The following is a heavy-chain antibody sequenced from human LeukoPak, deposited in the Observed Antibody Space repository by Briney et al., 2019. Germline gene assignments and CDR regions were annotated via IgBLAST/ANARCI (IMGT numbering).Heavy chain of an antibody. CDR2: IILIFGTA. Sequence: GSSVKVSCKASGGTFRSYAISWVRQAPGQGLEWMGRIILIFGTANYAQKFQGRVTITTDESTSTAYMELSSLRSEDTAVYYCATYYYDSSGYYYPNWFDPWGQGTLVTVSS. J-gene: IGHJ5*02. V-gene: IGHV1-69*05. CDR3: ATYYYDSSGYYYPNWFDP. D-gene: IGHD3-22*01. CDR1: GGTFRSYA.